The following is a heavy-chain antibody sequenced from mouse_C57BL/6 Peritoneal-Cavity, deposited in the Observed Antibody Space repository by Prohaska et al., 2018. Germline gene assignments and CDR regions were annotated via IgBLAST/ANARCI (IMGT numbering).Heavy chain of an antibody. Sequence: FTFTSYWITWVKQRPGQGLEWIGDIYPGSGSTNYNEKFKSKATLTVDTSASTAYMKLSSLTSEDSAVYYCARDYYADYWGKGTTLTVSS. CDR1: FTFTSYW. J-gene: IGHJ2*01. CDR3: ARDYYADY. V-gene: IGHV1-55*01. CDR2: IYPGSGST.